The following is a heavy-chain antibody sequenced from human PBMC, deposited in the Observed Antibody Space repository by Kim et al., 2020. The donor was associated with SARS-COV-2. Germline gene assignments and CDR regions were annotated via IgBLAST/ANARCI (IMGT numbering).Heavy chain of an antibody. D-gene: IGHD5-12*01. CDR1: GGSVSSGSYY. V-gene: IGHV4-61*01. CDR3: ARVGGESGYDYYFDY. Sequence: SETLSLTCTVSGGSVSSGSYYWSWIRQPPGKGLEWIGYIYYSGSTNYNPSLKSRVTISVDTSKNQFSLKLSSVTAADTAVYYCARVGGESGYDYYFDYWGQGTLVTVSS. J-gene: IGHJ4*02. CDR2: IYYSGST.